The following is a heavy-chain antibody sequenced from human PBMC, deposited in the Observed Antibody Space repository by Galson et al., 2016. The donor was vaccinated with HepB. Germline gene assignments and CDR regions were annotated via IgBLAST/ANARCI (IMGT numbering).Heavy chain of an antibody. D-gene: IGHD3-22*01. Sequence: SLRLSCAASGFIFSDYSMNWVRQAPGKGLEWISYISFSSRTIHYADSVKGRFTISRDNAKNSLYLEMNSLRDDDTAVYYCATEADRSGSYKPLNWGQGTLVTVSS. V-gene: IGHV3-48*02. CDR2: ISFSSRTI. CDR3: ATEADRSGSYKPLN. CDR1: GFIFSDYS. J-gene: IGHJ4*02.